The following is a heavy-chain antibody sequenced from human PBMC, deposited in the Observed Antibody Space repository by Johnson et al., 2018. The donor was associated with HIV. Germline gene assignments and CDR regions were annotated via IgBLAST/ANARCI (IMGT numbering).Heavy chain of an antibody. CDR3: ARQGPGYCSGSGCYYDAFDL. D-gene: IGHD2-15*01. CDR2: INWNGGST. CDR1: GFTFDDYG. V-gene: IGHV3-20*04. Sequence: VQLVESGGGLVQPGRSLRLSCTASGFTFDDYGMSWVRQAPGKGLEWVSGINWNGGSTGYADSVKGRFTISRDNAKDTVYLQMTSLRAEDTAVYYCARQGPGYCSGSGCYYDAFDLWGQGTMVTVSS. J-gene: IGHJ3*01.